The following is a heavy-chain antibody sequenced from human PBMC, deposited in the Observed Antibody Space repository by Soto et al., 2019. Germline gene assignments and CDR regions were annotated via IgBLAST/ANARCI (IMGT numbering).Heavy chain of an antibody. CDR2: IYSGGYT. Sequence: EVQLVESGGGLIQPGGSLRLSCAVSGFTVSNNYMSWVRQAPGKGLEGVSVIYSGGYTAYGDSVKGRFTISRDNSKNTIYPQRNSLSAHHRGVYYCATYAGGGGYWGQGTLVTVSS. D-gene: IGHD3-16*01. CDR3: ATYAGGGGY. J-gene: IGHJ4*02. V-gene: IGHV3-53*01. CDR1: GFTVSNNY.